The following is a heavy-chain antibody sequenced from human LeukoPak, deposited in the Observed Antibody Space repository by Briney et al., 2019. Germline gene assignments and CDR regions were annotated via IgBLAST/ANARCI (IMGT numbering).Heavy chain of an antibody. V-gene: IGHV3-48*04. CDR2: IASSGTIK. Sequence: GGSLRLSCAAPGFTFSSYSMNWVRQAPGKGLEWVSNIASSGTIKYYADSVKGRFSISRDNAKSSLYLQMNSLRVEDTAVYYCALLAVASDFDYWGQGALVTVSS. CDR3: ALLAVASDFDY. J-gene: IGHJ4*02. D-gene: IGHD6-19*01. CDR1: GFTFSSYS.